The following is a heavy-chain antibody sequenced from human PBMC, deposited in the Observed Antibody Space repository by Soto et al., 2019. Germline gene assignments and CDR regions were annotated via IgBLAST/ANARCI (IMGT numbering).Heavy chain of an antibody. D-gene: IGHD3-22*01. J-gene: IGHJ4*02. CDR2: LYSGGST. Sequence: HPGGSLRLSCAASGFTVSGNYMSWVRQAPGKGLEWVSILYSGGSTYYADSLEGRFTVSRDNSKNMLYLQMNNLRAEDTAVYYCARERDTTGYVLKYWGQGTLVTVSS. CDR1: GFTVSGNY. CDR3: ARERDTTGYVLKY. V-gene: IGHV3-66*01.